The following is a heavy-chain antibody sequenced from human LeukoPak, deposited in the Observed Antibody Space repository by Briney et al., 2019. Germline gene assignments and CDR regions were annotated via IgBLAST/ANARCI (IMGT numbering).Heavy chain of an antibody. Sequence: SETLSLTCTVSGGSISSFYWSWIRQPPGKGLEWIGFMYYSGSTNYNPSFKTRVTISVDTSKNQLSLNLSSVTAADTAVYYCARKVGMSFDYWGQRTLATVSS. CDR3: ARKVGMSFDY. V-gene: IGHV4-59*08. J-gene: IGHJ4*02. D-gene: IGHD2-21*01. CDR1: GGSISSFY. CDR2: MYYSGST.